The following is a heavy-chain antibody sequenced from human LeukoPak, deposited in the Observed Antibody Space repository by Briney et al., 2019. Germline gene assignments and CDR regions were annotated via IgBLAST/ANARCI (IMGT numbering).Heavy chain of an antibody. J-gene: IGHJ4*02. V-gene: IGHV4-59*01. CDR2: IYYGGST. CDR1: GGSISSYY. D-gene: IGHD3-3*01. Sequence: KSSETLSLTCTVSGGSISSYYWSWIRQPPGKGLEWIGYIYYGGSTNYNPSLKSRVTISVDTSKNQFSLKLSSVTAADTAVYYCARKHYDFWSGGGAYYFDYWGQGTLVTVSS. CDR3: ARKHYDFWSGGGAYYFDY.